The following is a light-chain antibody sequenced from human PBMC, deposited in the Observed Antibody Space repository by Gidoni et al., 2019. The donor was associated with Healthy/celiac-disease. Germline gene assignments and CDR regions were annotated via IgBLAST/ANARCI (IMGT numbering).Light chain of an antibody. J-gene: IGKJ2*02. Sequence: DIVMTQSPDSLAVSLGERATINCKSSQSVLYSSNNKNYLAWYQQKPGQPPKLLIYWASTRESGFPDRFSGSGSGTDFTLTSSSLQAEDVAVYYCQQYYSTPPWTFGQGTKLEIK. V-gene: IGKV4-1*01. CDR2: WAS. CDR3: QQYYSTPPWT. CDR1: QSVLYSSNNKNY.